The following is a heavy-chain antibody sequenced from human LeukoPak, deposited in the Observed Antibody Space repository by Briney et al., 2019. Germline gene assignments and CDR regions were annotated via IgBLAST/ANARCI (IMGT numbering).Heavy chain of an antibody. Sequence: GGSLRLSCAASGFTFSSYDMHWVRQATGKGLEWVSAIGTAGDTYYPGSVKGRFTISRENAKNSLCLQMNSLRAEDTAVYYCARRSQYSSNFDYWGQGTLVTVSS. J-gene: IGHJ4*02. D-gene: IGHD6-13*01. CDR3: ARRSQYSSNFDY. V-gene: IGHV3-13*01. CDR2: IGTAGDT. CDR1: GFTFSSYD.